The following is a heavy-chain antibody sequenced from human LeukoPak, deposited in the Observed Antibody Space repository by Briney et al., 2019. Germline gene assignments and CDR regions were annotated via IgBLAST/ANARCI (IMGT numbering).Heavy chain of an antibody. CDR2: ISGSGGYI. Sequence: GGSLRLSCAASGFTFSSYGMNWVRQAPGTGLEWVSAISGSGGYIYYADSVKGRFTISRDNSKNTLYLQMNSLRAEDTAVYYCAKERHDYDDPGLYFDYWGQGTLVTVSS. V-gene: IGHV3-23*01. J-gene: IGHJ4*02. CDR3: AKERHDYDDPGLYFDY. CDR1: GFTFSSYG. D-gene: IGHD4-17*01.